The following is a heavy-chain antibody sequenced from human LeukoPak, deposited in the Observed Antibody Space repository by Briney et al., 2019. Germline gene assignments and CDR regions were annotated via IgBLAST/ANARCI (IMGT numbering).Heavy chain of an antibody. CDR1: RFTFSTYG. D-gene: IGHD5-24*01. CDR2: ISYAGTST. V-gene: IGHV3-30*18. Sequence: GGSLRLSCVASRFTFSTYGMHWVRQAPGEGLEWVAVISYAGTSTHYADSVKGRFSISRDNSKNTLYLQMNSLRAEDTAVYYCAKDRDAYNSERGGLVDHWGQGTLVTDSS. CDR3: AKDRDAYNSERGGLVDH. J-gene: IGHJ4*02.